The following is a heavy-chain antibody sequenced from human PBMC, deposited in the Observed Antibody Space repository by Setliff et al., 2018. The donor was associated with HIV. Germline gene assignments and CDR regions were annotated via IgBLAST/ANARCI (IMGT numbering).Heavy chain of an antibody. Sequence: ASVKVSCKAFGYTFSTNAIHWVRQAPGQRLEWMGYINAGDDNTRYSEKFQGRVTITRDTSANTAYYCASSAGAVPTTAPYGDYYYYFYMDVWGKGTTVTVSS. J-gene: IGHJ6*03. CDR2: INAGDDNT. D-gene: IGHD3-16*01. CDR3: DYYYYFYMDV. V-gene: IGHV1-3*01. CDR1: GYTFSTNA.